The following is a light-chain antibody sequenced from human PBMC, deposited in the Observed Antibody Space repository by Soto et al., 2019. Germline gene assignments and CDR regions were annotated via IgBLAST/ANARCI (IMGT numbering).Light chain of an antibody. J-gene: IGKJ1*01. Sequence: EIVMTQSPATLSVSPGERATLSCRASQSVSSNLAWYQQKPGQPPRLLIYATSTRATDIPARFSGSGYGTEFTNPLRSLQYEDVAVYYCQQSNGGTPWAFGQGPKVAI. CDR2: ATS. CDR3: QQSNGGTPWA. V-gene: IGKV3-15*01. CDR1: QSVSSN.